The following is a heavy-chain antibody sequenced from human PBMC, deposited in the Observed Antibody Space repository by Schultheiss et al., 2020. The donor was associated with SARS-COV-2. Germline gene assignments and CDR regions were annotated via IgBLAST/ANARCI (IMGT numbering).Heavy chain of an antibody. D-gene: IGHD6-13*01. Sequence: GGSLRLSCAASGFTFSSYGMHWVRQAPGKGLEWVAVISYDGSNKYYADSVKGRFTISRDNSKNTLYLQMNSLRAEDTAVYYCAKDASSSWYYYYYGMDVWGQGTTVTVSS. V-gene: IGHV3-30*18. CDR2: ISYDGSNK. CDR3: AKDASSSWYYYYYGMDV. J-gene: IGHJ6*02. CDR1: GFTFSSYG.